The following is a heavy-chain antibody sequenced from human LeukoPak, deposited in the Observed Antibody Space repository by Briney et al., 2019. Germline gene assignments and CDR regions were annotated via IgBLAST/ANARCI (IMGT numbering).Heavy chain of an antibody. CDR2: IKSKTDGGTT. CDR1: GFTFSNAW. Sequence: KAGGSLRLSCAASGFTFSNAWMSWVRQAPGKGLEWVGRIKSKTDGGTTDYAAPVKGRFTISRDDSKNTLYLQMNSLKTEDTAVYYCTTDLPCSSTGCPPWAFDIWGQGTMVTVSS. V-gene: IGHV3-15*01. D-gene: IGHD2-2*01. J-gene: IGHJ3*02. CDR3: TTDLPCSSTGCPPWAFDI.